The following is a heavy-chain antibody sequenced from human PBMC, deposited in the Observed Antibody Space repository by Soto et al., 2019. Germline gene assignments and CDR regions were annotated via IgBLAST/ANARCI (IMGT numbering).Heavy chain of an antibody. J-gene: IGHJ4*02. CDR2: INPKSGGT. CDR3: ARDLADNDYFDD. V-gene: IGHV1-2*02. D-gene: IGHD6-19*01. Sequence: ASVKVSCTASGYTFTGYYMHWVRQAPGQGLEWMGWINPKSGGTSYAQRFQGRVTMTRDTSTSTVYMELRRLKSDDTAVYYCARDLADNDYFDDCGQGTLVTVSS. CDR1: GYTFTGYY.